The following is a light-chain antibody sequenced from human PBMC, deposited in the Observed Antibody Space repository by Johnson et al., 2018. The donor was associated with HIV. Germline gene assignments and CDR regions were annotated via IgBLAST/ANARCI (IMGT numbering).Light chain of an antibody. J-gene: IGLJ1*01. Sequence: QSVLTQPPSVSAAPGQKVTISCSGSSSNIGINYVSWYQQLPGTAPKLLIYDNTKRPSVIPDRFSGSKSGTSATLAITGLQTGDEADYYCGTWDSSLSAYVFGTWTKVTVL. CDR1: SSNIGINY. CDR2: DNT. V-gene: IGLV1-51*01. CDR3: GTWDSSLSAYV.